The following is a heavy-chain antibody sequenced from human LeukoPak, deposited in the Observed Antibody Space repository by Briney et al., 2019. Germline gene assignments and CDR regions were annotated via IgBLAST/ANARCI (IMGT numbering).Heavy chain of an antibody. J-gene: IGHJ4*02. Sequence: SVKVSCKASGSTFSSYAISWVRQAPGQGLEWMGGIIPIFGTANYAQKFQGRVTITADESTSTAYMELSSLRSEDTAVYYCAIPVDIVATTHPGYFDYWGQGTLVTVSS. CDR3: AIPVDIVATTHPGYFDY. D-gene: IGHD5-12*01. CDR1: GSTFSSYA. CDR2: IIPIFGTA. V-gene: IGHV1-69*01.